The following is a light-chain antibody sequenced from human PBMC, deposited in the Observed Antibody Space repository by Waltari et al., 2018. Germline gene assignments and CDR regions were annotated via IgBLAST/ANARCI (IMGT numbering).Light chain of an antibody. J-gene: IGKJ4*01. V-gene: IGKV3-11*01. CDR3: QQRVNWPLT. CDR2: DAL. Sequence: EIVLTQSPATLSLSPGESAALSCRASQTVVTYLVWYQQKPGQAPRLLINDALNRATGIPARFSGSGYGTDFILTISSLEPEDSAVYYCQQRVNWPLTFGGGTKVVIK. CDR1: QTVVTY.